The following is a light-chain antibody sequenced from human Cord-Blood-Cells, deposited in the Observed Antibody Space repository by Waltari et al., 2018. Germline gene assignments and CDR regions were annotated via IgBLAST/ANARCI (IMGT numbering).Light chain of an antibody. V-gene: IGLV2-14*01. CDR3: SSYTRSSTYV. Sequence: QSALTQPASVSGSPGQSITISCTGTSSDVGGYNYVSWYQQHPGKAPKLMIYDVSKRPSGVSNRFSGSKAGNTASLTISGLQAEDEADYYCSSYTRSSTYVFGPGTKLTVL. CDR1: SSDVGGYNY. CDR2: DVS. J-gene: IGLJ1*01.